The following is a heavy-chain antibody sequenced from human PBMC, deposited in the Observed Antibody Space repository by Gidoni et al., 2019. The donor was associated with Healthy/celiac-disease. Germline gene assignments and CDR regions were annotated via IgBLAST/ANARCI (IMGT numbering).Heavy chain of an antibody. D-gene: IGHD2-15*01. CDR3: ARSTYCSGGSCYIYYYYGMDV. V-gene: IGHV1-3*01. Sequence: QVQLVQSGAEVKKPGASVKVSCKASGYTFTSYAMHWVRQAPGQRLEWMGWINAGNGNTKYSQKFQGRVTITRDTSASTAYMELSSLRSEDTAVYYCARSTYCSGGSCYIYYYYGMDVWGQGTTVTVSS. CDR1: GYTFTSYA. CDR2: INAGNGNT. J-gene: IGHJ6*02.